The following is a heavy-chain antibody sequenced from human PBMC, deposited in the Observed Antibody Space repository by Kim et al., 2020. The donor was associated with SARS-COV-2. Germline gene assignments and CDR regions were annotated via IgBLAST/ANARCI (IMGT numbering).Heavy chain of an antibody. J-gene: IGHJ3*02. CDR3: ARDVGENDFWSGYDAFAAFDI. Sequence: SETLSLTCTVSGGSISSSSYYWGWIRQPPGKGLEWIGSIYYSGSTYYNPSLKSRVTISVDTSKNQFSLKLSSVTAADTAVYYCARDVGENDFWSGYDAFAAFDIWGQGTMVTVSS. V-gene: IGHV4-39*07. D-gene: IGHD3-3*01. CDR2: IYYSGST. CDR1: GGSISSSSYY.